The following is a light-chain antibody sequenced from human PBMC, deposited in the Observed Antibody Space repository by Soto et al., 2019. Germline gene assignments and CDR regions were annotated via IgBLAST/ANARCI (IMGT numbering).Light chain of an antibody. V-gene: IGKV3-11*01. CDR2: DAS. CDR3: HQDFNLPWT. J-gene: IGKJ1*01. Sequence: EVVLTQSPDTLSLSPGDRATLSCRASQSVSTYLAWYQQKPGQAPRLLIYDASNRATGIPARFSGSGSGTDFTLTISSLEPEDFAVYFCHQDFNLPWTFGQGTKVDIK. CDR1: QSVSTY.